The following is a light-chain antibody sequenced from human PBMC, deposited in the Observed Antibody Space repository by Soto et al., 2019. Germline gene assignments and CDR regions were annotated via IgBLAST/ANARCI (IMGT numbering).Light chain of an antibody. V-gene: IGKV1-39*01. Sequence: DIQMTQSPSSLSASVGDRVTITCRASQYINTYLNWFQQKPGKAPELLIYAAFSLQGGVPSRFSGSGSGTDFTITICSLQPEDFATYYCQQGYSTPRTFGQGTKVEIQ. CDR1: QYINTY. CDR2: AAF. CDR3: QQGYSTPRT. J-gene: IGKJ1*01.